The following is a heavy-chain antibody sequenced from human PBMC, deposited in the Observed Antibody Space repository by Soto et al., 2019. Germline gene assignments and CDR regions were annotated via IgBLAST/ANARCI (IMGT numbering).Heavy chain of an antibody. D-gene: IGHD3-9*01. CDR2: IDYSGST. V-gene: IGHV4-61*01. CDR3: AKEGDYDILTGYYIGENWLDP. Sequence: PSETLSLTCTVSGDSVSSGTYFWTWIRQPPGKGLEYIGYIDYSGSTNYNPSLKSRVTISVDMSKNQFSLNLNSVTAADTAVYYCAKEGDYDILTGYYIGENWLDPWGQGTLVTVSS. CDR1: GDSVSSGTYF. J-gene: IGHJ5*02.